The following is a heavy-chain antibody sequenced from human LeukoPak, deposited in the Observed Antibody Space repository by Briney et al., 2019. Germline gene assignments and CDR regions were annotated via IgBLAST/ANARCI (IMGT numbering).Heavy chain of an antibody. V-gene: IGHV1-69*01. CDR2: IIPIFGTA. Sequence: GSSVKVSCKASGGTFSSYAISWVRQAPGQGLEWRGGIIPIFGTANYAQKFQGRVTITADESTSTAYMELSSLRSEDTAVYYCAREKDYGDYAVDAFDIWGQGTMVTVSS. D-gene: IGHD4-17*01. J-gene: IGHJ3*02. CDR3: AREKDYGDYAVDAFDI. CDR1: GGTFSSYA.